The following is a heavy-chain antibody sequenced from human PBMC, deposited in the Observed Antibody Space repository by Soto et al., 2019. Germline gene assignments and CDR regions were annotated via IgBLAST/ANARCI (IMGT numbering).Heavy chain of an antibody. CDR3: TTDLLWFGELYDY. CDR2: IKSKTDGGTT. Sequence: GGSLRLSCAASGFTFSNAWMSWVRQAPGKGLEWVGRIKSKTDGGTTDYAAPVKGRFTISRDDSKNTLYLQMNSLKTEDTAVYYCTTDLLWFGELYDYWGQGTLVTVS. V-gene: IGHV3-15*01. CDR1: GFTFSNAW. J-gene: IGHJ4*02. D-gene: IGHD3-10*01.